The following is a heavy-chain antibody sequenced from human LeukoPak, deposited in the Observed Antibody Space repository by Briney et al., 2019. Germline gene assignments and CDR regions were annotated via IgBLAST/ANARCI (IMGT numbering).Heavy chain of an antibody. CDR3: ARRLTQYDCFDP. V-gene: IGHV6-1*01. CDR2: TYYRSTWYN. D-gene: IGHD2-2*01. J-gene: IGHJ5*02. Sequence: SQTLSLTCAISGDSVSSNSVTWNWIRQSPSRGLEWLGRTYYRSTWYNDYAVFVRGRITVNPDTSKNQFSLHLNSVTPEDTAVYYCARRLTQYDCFDPWGQGILVTVSS. CDR1: GDSVSSNSVT.